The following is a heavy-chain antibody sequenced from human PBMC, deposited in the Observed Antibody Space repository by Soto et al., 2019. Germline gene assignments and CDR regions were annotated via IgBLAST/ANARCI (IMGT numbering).Heavy chain of an antibody. J-gene: IGHJ4*02. CDR2: RYWDDSK. V-gene: IGHV2-5*02. CDR1: GFSLSTNGVG. Sequence: QITLKESGPTLVKPTQTLTLTCTFSGFSLSTNGVGVGWIRQPPGKALEWLALRYWDDSKEYSPSLKSRLTITKYTSRNQVVLTMTNMDPVDTATYYCAKKGGGDYILGYWGQGTLVTVSS. CDR3: AKKGGGDYILGY. D-gene: IGHD4-17*01.